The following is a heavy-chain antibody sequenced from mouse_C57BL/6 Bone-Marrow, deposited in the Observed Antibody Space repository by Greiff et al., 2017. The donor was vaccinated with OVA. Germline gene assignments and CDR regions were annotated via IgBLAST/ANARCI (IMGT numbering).Heavy chain of an antibody. Sequence: VQLQQSGAELVKPGASVKLSCTASGFTFKDYYMPWVKQRPEQGLEWIGRIDPGDGETKYAPKFQGKATITADTSSNTPYLQLSSLTSEDTDVYYCARASWAPYAMDYWGQGTSVTVSS. J-gene: IGHJ4*01. CDR3: ARASWAPYAMDY. CDR1: GFTFKDYY. D-gene: IGHD4-1*01. V-gene: IGHV14-2*01. CDR2: IDPGDGET.